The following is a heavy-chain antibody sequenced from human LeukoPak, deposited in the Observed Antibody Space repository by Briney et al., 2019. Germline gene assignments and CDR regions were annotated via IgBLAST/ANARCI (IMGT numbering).Heavy chain of an antibody. D-gene: IGHD3-10*01. J-gene: IGHJ4*02. CDR1: GFSFSSSA. CDR3: AKLGDGSGSSN. CDR2: INSGGGAT. Sequence: QPGGSLRLSCAASGFSFSSSAMIWGRQAPGKGLEWVSAINSGGGATYYANSVKGRFTISRDNSKSTLYLHMNSLRAEDTALYYCAKLGDGSGSSNWGQGTLVTVSS. V-gene: IGHV3-23*01.